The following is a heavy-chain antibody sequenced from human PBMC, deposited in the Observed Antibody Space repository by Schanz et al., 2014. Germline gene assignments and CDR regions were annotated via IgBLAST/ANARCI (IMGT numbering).Heavy chain of an antibody. D-gene: IGHD6-19*01. Sequence: QVQVVQPGGGLVKPGGSLRLSCAASGFVFGDYYMTWIRQAPGKGLEWLSYISDSGTYTNYADSVKGRFTISRDNAKSSLYLQMNSLRVEDTAVYYCAASSGWHPSTDYWGQGTLVTVSS. V-gene: IGHV3-11*05. CDR2: ISDSGTYT. J-gene: IGHJ4*02. CDR3: AASSGWHPSTDY. CDR1: GFVFGDYY.